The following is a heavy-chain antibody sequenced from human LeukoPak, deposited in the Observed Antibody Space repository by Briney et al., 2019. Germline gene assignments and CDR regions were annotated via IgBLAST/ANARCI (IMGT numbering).Heavy chain of an antibody. V-gene: IGHV3-23*01. Sequence: PGGSLRLSCAASGFTFTSYAMTWVRQAPGKGLEWVSTISDTGGSTNYADSAKGRFSISRDTSKNTVNLQMNSLRDEDTALYYCAKDPGTSGWPYWVQGILVTVSS. CDR2: ISDTGGST. CDR1: GFTFTSYA. CDR3: AKDPGTSGWPY. J-gene: IGHJ4*02. D-gene: IGHD6-19*01.